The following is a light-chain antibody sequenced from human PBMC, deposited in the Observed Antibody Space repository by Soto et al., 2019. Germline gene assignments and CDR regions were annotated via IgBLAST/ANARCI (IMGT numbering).Light chain of an antibody. CDR1: SSDIGGYDY. V-gene: IGLV2-14*01. CDR2: DVT. Sequence: QSVLTQPASVSGSPGQSITISCTGSSSDIGGYDYVSWYQQHPGKAPKLIIYDVTNRPSGVSNRFSGSKSGNTASLTISGLQAEDESDYYCSSYTTIITRVIFGGGTKLTLL. J-gene: IGLJ2*01. CDR3: SSYTTIITRVI.